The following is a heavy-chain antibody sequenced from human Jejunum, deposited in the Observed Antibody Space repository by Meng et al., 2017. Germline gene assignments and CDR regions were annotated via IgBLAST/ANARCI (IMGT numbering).Heavy chain of an antibody. CDR2: IYYSGNT. CDR3: ARGPTVKYFDY. CDR1: GGSISSSSYY. J-gene: IGHJ4*02. V-gene: IGHV4-39*07. Sequence: QLQLQESGPGLVKPSETLSRTCTVSGGSISSSSYYWGWIRQPPGKGLEWIGSIYYSGNTYYNPSLKSRVTISVDTSKNQFSLNLSSVTASDTAVYFCARGPTVKYFDYWGQGTQVTVSS. D-gene: IGHD2/OR15-2a*01.